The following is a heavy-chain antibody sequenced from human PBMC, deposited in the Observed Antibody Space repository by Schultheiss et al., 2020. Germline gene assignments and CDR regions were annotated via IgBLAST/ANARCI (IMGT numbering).Heavy chain of an antibody. V-gene: IGHV3-11*01. J-gene: IGHJ4*02. CDR3: ARVGFSGQPHYYDSSGYYLGY. Sequence: GGSLRLSCAASGFTFSDYYMSWIRQAPGKGLEWVSYISSSGSTIYYADSVKGRFTISRDNAKNSLYLQMNSLRAEDTAVYYCARVGFSGQPHYYDSSGYYLGYWGKGTLVTVSS. D-gene: IGHD3-22*01. CDR1: GFTFSDYY. CDR2: ISSSGSTI.